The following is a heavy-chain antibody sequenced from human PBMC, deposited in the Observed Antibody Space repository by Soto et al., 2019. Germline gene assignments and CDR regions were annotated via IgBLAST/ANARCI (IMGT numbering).Heavy chain of an antibody. D-gene: IGHD6-13*01. CDR2: ISSNSAYI. CDR3: TGDASRDSSARGWFDP. V-gene: IGHV3-21*01. J-gene: IGHJ5*02. Sequence: GSLRLSCAASGFTFRSFTMNWVRQAPGKGLEWVSTISSNSAYIYYTDALRGRFTISRGNAKNSLHLQMNSLRAEDTAVYYCTGDASRDSSARGWFDPWGPGTLVTVSS. CDR1: GFTFRSFT.